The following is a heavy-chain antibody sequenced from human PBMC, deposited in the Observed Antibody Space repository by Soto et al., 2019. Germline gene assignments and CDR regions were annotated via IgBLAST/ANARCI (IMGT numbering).Heavy chain of an antibody. CDR2: ISGSGGST. CDR3: AKALYDFWSGYPTYGMDV. V-gene: IGHV3-23*01. J-gene: IGHJ6*02. D-gene: IGHD3-3*01. Sequence: HLGGSLRLSCSASGFTFSSYAMSWVRQAPGKGLEWVSAISGSGGSTYYADSVKGRFTISRDNSKNTLYLQMNSLRAEDTAVYYCAKALYDFWSGYPTYGMDVWGQGTTVTVSS. CDR1: GFTFSSYA.